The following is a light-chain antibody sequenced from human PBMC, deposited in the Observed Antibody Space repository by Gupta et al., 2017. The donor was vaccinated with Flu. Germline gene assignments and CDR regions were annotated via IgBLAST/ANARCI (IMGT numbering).Light chain of an antibody. CDR2: NDS. CDR3: QAGDSSTAV. Sequence: SPGKTASITCSGVKLGDNYGCWHQQKPGQHLLLVIYNDSNRTAGTPDRFSVSNSGTTATLTIRGTQVGDEDDYYCQAGDSSTAVFGTGTKVTVL. J-gene: IGLJ1*01. V-gene: IGLV3-1*01. CDR1: KLGDNY.